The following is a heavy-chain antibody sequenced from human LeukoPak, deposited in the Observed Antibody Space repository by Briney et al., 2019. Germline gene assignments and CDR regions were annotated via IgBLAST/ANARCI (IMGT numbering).Heavy chain of an antibody. D-gene: IGHD2-8*01. J-gene: IGHJ6*02. V-gene: IGHV1-18*01. CDR1: GYTFTSYD. Sequence: ASVKVSCKASGYTFTSYDINWVRQATGQGLEWMGWIGTSSGSTNLAQKLQGRVTMTKDTSTSTASMELRSLTSDDTAVYYCARESLEGVKYYYGMDVWGQGTTVSVPS. CDR2: IGTSSGST. CDR3: ARESLEGVKYYYGMDV.